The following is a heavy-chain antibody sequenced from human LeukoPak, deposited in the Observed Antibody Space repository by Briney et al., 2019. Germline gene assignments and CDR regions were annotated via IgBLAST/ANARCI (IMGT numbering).Heavy chain of an antibody. Sequence: GGSLRLSCAASGFTFSSYAMSWVRQAPGKGLEWVAVISYDESNKYYADSVKGRFTISRDNSKNTLYLQVDSPRAEDTAVYYCAIPGIAAAGETYLDYWGQGTLVTVSS. J-gene: IGHJ4*02. CDR1: GFTFSSYA. CDR2: ISYDESNK. D-gene: IGHD6-13*01. CDR3: AIPGIAAAGETYLDY. V-gene: IGHV3-30*04.